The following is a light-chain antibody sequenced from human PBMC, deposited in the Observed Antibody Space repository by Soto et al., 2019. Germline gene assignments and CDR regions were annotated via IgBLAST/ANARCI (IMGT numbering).Light chain of an antibody. CDR3: QTWGTGIHGV. Sequence: QSVLTQSPSASASLGASVKLTCTLSSGHSSYAIAWHQQHPEKGPRYLMKLNSDGSHSKGDGIPDRFSGSSSGAERYLTISSLQSEDEADYYCQTWGTGIHGVFGGGTKLTVL. CDR2: LNSDGSH. J-gene: IGLJ3*02. CDR1: SGHSSYA. V-gene: IGLV4-69*01.